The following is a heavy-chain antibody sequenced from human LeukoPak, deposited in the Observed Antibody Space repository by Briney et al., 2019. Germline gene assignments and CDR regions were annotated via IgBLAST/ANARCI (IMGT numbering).Heavy chain of an antibody. D-gene: IGHD3-9*01. J-gene: IGHJ4*02. CDR2: ISSSGITI. Sequence: GGSLRLSCAASGFLFSSFEVNWVRQAPGKGLEWVSYISSSGITIYYADSVKGRFTISRDNAKNSLYLQMNSLRAEDTAVYYCAKGVRYFDWLDYWGQGTLVTVSS. CDR1: GFLFSSFE. V-gene: IGHV3-48*03. CDR3: AKGVRYFDWLDY.